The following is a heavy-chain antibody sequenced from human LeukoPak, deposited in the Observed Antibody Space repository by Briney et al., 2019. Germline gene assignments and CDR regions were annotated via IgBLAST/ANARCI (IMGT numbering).Heavy chain of an antibody. D-gene: IGHD2-15*01. CDR1: GFTFSSYG. CDR3: AKDSGYCSGGSCYTAFDY. J-gene: IGHJ4*02. V-gene: IGHV3-30*18. CDR2: ISYDGSNK. Sequence: PGGSLRLSCAASGFTFSSYGMHWVRQAPGKGLEWVAVISYDGSNKYYADSVKGRFTTSRDNSKNTLYLQMNSLRAEDTAVYYCAKDSGYCSGGSCYTAFDYWGQGTLVTVSS.